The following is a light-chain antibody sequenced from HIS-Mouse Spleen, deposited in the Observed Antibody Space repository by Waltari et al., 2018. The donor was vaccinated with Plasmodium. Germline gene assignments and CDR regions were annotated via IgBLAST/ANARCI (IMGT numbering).Light chain of an antibody. V-gene: IGKV4-1*01. Sequence: DIVMTQSPDSLAVSLGERATINCKSSQSVLYSSNNNNYLAGYQQKQGQPPKLLIYWASTRESGVPDRFSGSGSGTDFTLTISSLQAEDVAVYYCQQYYSTPYTFGQGTKLEIK. CDR1: QSVLYSSNNNNY. CDR3: QQYYSTPYT. J-gene: IGKJ2*01. CDR2: WAS.